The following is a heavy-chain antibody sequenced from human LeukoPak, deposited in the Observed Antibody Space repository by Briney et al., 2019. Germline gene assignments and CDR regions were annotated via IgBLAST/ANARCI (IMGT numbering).Heavy chain of an antibody. Sequence: PGGSLRLSCAASGFTFSSYAMSWVRQAPGKGLEWVSGISGSGGTTYYADSVKGRFTISRDNSKNTLYLQMNSLRAEDTAVYYCAKEGGYSSSWTGYWGQGTLVTVSS. J-gene: IGHJ4*02. CDR2: ISGSGGTT. CDR3: AKEGGYSSSWTGY. D-gene: IGHD6-13*01. CDR1: GFTFSSYA. V-gene: IGHV3-23*01.